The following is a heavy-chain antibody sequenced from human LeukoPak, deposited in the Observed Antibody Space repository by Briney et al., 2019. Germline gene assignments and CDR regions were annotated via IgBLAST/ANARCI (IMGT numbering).Heavy chain of an antibody. J-gene: IGHJ4*02. D-gene: IGHD3-10*01. CDR3: ARHYSGSGHFDY. Sequence: GGSLRLSCAASGFTVSSNYMSWVRQAPGKGLEWVSVIYIGGSTYYADSVKGRFSISRDNLKNTLYLQMNSLRAEDTAVYHCARHYSGSGHFDYWGQGTLVTVSS. V-gene: IGHV3-66*04. CDR2: IYIGGST. CDR1: GFTVSSNY.